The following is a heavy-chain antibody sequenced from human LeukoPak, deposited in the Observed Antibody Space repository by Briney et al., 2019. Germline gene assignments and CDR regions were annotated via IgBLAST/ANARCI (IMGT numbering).Heavy chain of an antibody. V-gene: IGHV4-31*03. CDR1: GGSISSGGYY. D-gene: IGHD3/OR15-3a*01. CDR3: AINSGTGTPFDY. J-gene: IGHJ4*02. CDR2: IYYSGST. Sequence: SETLSLTCTVSGGSISSGGYYWSWIRQHPGKGLEWIGYIYYSGSTYYNPSLKSRVTISVDTSKNQFSLKLSSVTAADTAVYYCAINSGTGTPFDYWGQGTLVTVSS.